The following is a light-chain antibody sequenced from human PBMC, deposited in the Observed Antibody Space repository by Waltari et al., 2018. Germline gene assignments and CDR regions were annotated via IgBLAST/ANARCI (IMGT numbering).Light chain of an antibody. V-gene: IGKV3-20*01. J-gene: IGKJ4*01. Sequence: EIVLTQSPSTLSSSPGERATLSCRASQPVSSHFCAWYQQKPGQAPRLLMSGASNRAAGIPDRVSGSGSGTDFTLTISRLEPEDFAVYYCQQYDSSPRTFGGGTKVQIK. CDR3: QQYDSSPRT. CDR1: QPVSSHF. CDR2: GAS.